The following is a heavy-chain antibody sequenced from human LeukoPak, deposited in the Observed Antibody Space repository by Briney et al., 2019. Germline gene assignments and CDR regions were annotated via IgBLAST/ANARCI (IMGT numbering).Heavy chain of an antibody. J-gene: IGHJ6*03. CDR1: GGSIGSGNFY. V-gene: IGHV4-31*03. Sequence: SETLSLTCTVSGGSIGSGNFYWNWIRQHPGRGLEWIGYIYDTGITYCNPSLKSRVTISADTSKKQFSLNLRSVTAADTAVDRCARGRDDYNDAPPPYYYYMDVWGKGTTVTVSS. CDR2: IYDTGIT. D-gene: IGHD5-24*01. CDR3: ARGRDDYNDAPPPYYYYMDV.